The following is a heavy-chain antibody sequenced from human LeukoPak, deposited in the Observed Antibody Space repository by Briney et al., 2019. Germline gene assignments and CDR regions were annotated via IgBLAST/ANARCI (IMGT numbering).Heavy chain of an antibody. V-gene: IGHV3-48*04. CDR1: GFTFSDYT. J-gene: IGHJ4*02. CDR3: AGYYDSSGYFLDY. Sequence: GGSLRLTCAASGFTFSDYTMNWVRQAPGKGLEWISYISISSNTIYYADSVKGRFTISRDNAKNSLYLQMNSLRAEDTAVYYCAGYYDSSGYFLDYWAREPWSPSPQ. CDR2: ISISSNTI. D-gene: IGHD3-22*01.